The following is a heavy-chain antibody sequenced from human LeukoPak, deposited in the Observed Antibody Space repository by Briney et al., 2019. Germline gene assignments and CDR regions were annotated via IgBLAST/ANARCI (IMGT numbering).Heavy chain of an antibody. D-gene: IGHD1-26*01. CDR2: TYYRSKWCY. J-gene: IGHJ4*02. CDR3: ARDPVEGSTIFDC. CDR1: GDSVSSDSAA. V-gene: IGHV6-1*01. Sequence: SQTLSLTCAISGDSVSSDSAAWNWIRQSPSRGLEWLGRTYYRSKWCYDYALAVRSRITINPDTSKNQFSLQLNSVTPEDTAVYFCARDPVEGSTIFDCWGQGTLVTVSS.